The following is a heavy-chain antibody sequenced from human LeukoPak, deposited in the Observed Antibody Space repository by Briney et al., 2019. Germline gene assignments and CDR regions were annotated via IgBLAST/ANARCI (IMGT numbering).Heavy chain of an antibody. D-gene: IGHD1-26*01. CDR1: GDSISSGSYY. J-gene: IGHJ5*02. Sequence: SETLSLTCSVSGDSISSGSYYWDWVRQPPGKCLEWIGSIYYDGSPYYSPSLQGRVTISIDTSKNQFSLQLNSVTAADTAVYSCARIINTGIYGRGWFDRWGQGTLVTVSS. CDR3: ARIINTGIYGRGWFDR. CDR2: IYYDGSP. V-gene: IGHV4-39*07.